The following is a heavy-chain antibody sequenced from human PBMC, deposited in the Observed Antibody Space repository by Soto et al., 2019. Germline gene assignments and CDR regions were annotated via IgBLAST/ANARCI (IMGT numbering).Heavy chain of an antibody. D-gene: IGHD6-13*01. CDR2: IIPILGIA. Sequence: SVKVSCKVSGYTLTELSIHWVRQAPGQGLEWMGRIIPILGIANYAQKFQGRVTITADKSTSTAYMELSSLRSEDTAVYYCASGIAAAGDYWGQGTLVTVSS. CDR1: GYTLTELS. CDR3: ASGIAAAGDY. V-gene: IGHV1-69*02. J-gene: IGHJ4*02.